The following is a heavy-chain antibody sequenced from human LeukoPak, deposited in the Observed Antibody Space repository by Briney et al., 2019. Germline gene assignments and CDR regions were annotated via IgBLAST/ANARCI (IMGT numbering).Heavy chain of an antibody. Sequence: SETLSLICSVSGGSINSYWWSWIRQPAGKGLEFIGRIYTTGMTNYNPSLKSRVSMSVGTSKNKFSLELRSVTAADTAVYFCARAGYTISSYRFDYWGQGALVTVSS. J-gene: IGHJ4*02. CDR3: ARAGYTISSYRFDY. D-gene: IGHD3-16*02. V-gene: IGHV4-4*07. CDR1: GGSINSYW. CDR2: IYTTGMT.